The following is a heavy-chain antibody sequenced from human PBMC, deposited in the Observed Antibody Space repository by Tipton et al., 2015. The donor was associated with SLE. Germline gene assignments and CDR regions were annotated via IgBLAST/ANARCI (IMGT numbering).Heavy chain of an antibody. V-gene: IGHV3-66*01. Sequence: GSLRLSCAASGFTVSSNYMNWVRQAPGKGLEWVSVIYAGGSTYYADSVKGRFTISRDSSKNTLYLQMNSLRAEDTAVYYCARDSHYDFWSGYNNWFDPWGQGTLVTVSS. D-gene: IGHD3-3*01. CDR2: IYAGGST. CDR1: GFTVSSNY. CDR3: ARDSHYDFWSGYNNWFDP. J-gene: IGHJ5*02.